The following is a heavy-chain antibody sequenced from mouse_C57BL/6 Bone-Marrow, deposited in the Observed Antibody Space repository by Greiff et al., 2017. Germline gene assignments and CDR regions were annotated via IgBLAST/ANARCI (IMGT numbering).Heavy chain of an antibody. J-gene: IGHJ1*03. D-gene: IGHD2-13*01. CDR3: ARLDYFWYFDV. CDR1: GYAFSSSW. Sequence: QVQLQQSGPELVKPGASVKISCKASGYAFSSSWMNWVKQRPGKGLEWIGRIYPGDGDTNYNGKFKGKATLTADKSSSTAYMQLSRLTSEDSAVYFCARLDYFWYFDVWGTGTTVTVSS. CDR2: IYPGDGDT. V-gene: IGHV1-82*01.